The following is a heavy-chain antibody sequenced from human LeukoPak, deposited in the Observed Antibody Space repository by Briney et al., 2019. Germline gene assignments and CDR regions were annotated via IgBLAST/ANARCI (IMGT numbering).Heavy chain of an antibody. CDR1: GFTFSSYS. CDR3: ARDAPAVGYCSSTSCYPDY. Sequence: GGSLRLSCAASGFTFSSYSMNWVRPAPGKGLEWVSSISSSSSYIYYTDSVKGRFTISRDNAKNSLYLQMNSLRAEDTAVYYCARDAPAVGYCSSTSCYPDYWGQGTLVTVSS. CDR2: ISSSSSYI. V-gene: IGHV3-21*01. J-gene: IGHJ4*02. D-gene: IGHD2-2*01.